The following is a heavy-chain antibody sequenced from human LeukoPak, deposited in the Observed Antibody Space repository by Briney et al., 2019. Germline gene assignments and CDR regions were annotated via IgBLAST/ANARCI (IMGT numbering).Heavy chain of an antibody. CDR3: ARDDYGSGSYDY. V-gene: IGHV4-4*07. CDR1: GGSISSYY. J-gene: IGHJ4*02. D-gene: IGHD3-10*01. Sequence: SETLSLTCTVSGGSISSYYWNWIRQPAGKGLEWIGRMYTNGSTDYNPSLKSRVTISVDTSKNQFSLKLSSVTAADTAVYYCARDDYGSGSYDYWGQGTLVTVSS. CDR2: MYTNGST.